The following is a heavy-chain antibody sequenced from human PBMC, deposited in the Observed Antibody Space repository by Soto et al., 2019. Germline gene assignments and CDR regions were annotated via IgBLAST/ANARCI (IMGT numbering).Heavy chain of an antibody. CDR2: IYYSGST. V-gene: IGHV4-39*01. CDR3: ARHVRYSSSWYYYYYYYYGMDV. CDR1: GCNISSSSYY. J-gene: IGHJ6*02. Sequence: SEIMSLTSTVSGCNISSSSYYWGWIRQPPGKGLEWIGSIYYSGSTYYNPSLKSRVTISVDTSKNQFSLKLSSVTAADTAVYYCARHVRYSSSWYYYYYYYYGMDVWGQGTTVTVSS. D-gene: IGHD6-13*01.